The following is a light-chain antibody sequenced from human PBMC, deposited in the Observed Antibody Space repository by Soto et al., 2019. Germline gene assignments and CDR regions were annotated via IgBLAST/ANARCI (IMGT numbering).Light chain of an antibody. CDR2: LNSDGSH. CDR1: RGHNSYA. V-gene: IGLV4-69*01. J-gene: IGLJ3*02. Sequence: QLVLTQSPSASASLGASVKLTCTLSRGHNSYAIAWHQQQPEKGPRYLMKLNSDGSHSKGDGIPDRFSGSSSGAERYLTISSLQSEDEADYYCQTWATGIRVFGGGTKLTVL. CDR3: QTWATGIRV.